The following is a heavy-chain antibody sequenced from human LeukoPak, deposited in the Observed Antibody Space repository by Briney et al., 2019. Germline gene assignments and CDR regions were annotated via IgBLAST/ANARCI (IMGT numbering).Heavy chain of an antibody. J-gene: IGHJ4*02. Sequence: GESLKISCKGSGYSFTSYWISWVRQMPGKGLEWMGRIDPSDSYTNYSPSFQGHVTISADKSISTAYLQWSSLKASDTAMYYCATGYCSGGSCHSFDYWGQGTLVTVSS. V-gene: IGHV5-10-1*01. D-gene: IGHD2-15*01. CDR2: IDPSDSYT. CDR1: GYSFTSYW. CDR3: ATGYCSGGSCHSFDY.